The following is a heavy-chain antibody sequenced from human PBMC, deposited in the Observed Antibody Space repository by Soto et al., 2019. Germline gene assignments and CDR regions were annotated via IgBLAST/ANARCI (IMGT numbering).Heavy chain of an antibody. CDR3: AKVLYDFWSGYNYGMAV. CDR1: GFTFSSYA. J-gene: IGHJ6*02. V-gene: IGHV3-23*01. CDR2: ISGSGGST. D-gene: IGHD3-3*01. Sequence: EVQLLESGGGLVQPGGSLRLSCAASGFTFSSYAMSWVRQAPGKGLEWVSAISGSGGSTYYADSVKGRFTISRDNSKNTLYLQMNSLRAEDTAVYYCAKVLYDFWSGYNYGMAVWGQGTTVTVSS.